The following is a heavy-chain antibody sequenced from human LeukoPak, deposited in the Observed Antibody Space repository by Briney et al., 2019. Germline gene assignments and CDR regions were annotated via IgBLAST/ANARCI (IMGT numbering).Heavy chain of an antibody. Sequence: PGGSLRLSCAASGFPFSSYAMSRVRQAPGKGLEWVSAISGSGGSTYYADSVKGRFTISRDNSKNTLYLQMNSLRAEDTAVYCCAKELITMIVVDNLDGGDAFDIWGQGTMVTVSS. D-gene: IGHD3-22*01. CDR2: ISGSGGST. V-gene: IGHV3-23*01. CDR1: GFPFSSYA. J-gene: IGHJ3*02. CDR3: AKELITMIVVDNLDGGDAFDI.